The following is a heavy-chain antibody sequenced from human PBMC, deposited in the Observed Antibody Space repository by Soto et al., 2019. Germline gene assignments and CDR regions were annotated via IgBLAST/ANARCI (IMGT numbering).Heavy chain of an antibody. CDR1: GFAVTSSF. CDR2: IYSGGST. CDR3: ARVQYSGGYSHAFDI. Sequence: GGSLRLSCAASGFAVTSSFMTWVRQAPGEGLEWVSVIYSGGSTFYADFVKGRFTISRDNSKNTLDLQMNSLRAEDTAIYYCARVQYSGGYSHAFDIWGQGXMVTV. V-gene: IGHV3-53*01. J-gene: IGHJ3*02. D-gene: IGHD1-26*01.